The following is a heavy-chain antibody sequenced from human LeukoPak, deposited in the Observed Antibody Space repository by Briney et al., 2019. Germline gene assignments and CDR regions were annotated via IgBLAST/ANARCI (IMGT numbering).Heavy chain of an antibody. J-gene: IGHJ4*02. CDR3: ARGLYYYDSSGYGFDY. CDR2: IYYSGST. Sequence: SETLSLTCTVSGGSISSSSYYWGWIRQPPGKGLEWIGSIYYSGSTYYNPSLKSRVTISVDTSKNQFSLKLSSVTAADTAVYYCARGLYYYDSSGYGFDYWGQGTLVTVSS. D-gene: IGHD3-22*01. CDR1: GGSISSSSYY. V-gene: IGHV4-39*07.